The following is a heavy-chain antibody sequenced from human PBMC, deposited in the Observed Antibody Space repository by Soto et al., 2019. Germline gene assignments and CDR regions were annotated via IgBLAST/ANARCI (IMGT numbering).Heavy chain of an antibody. CDR3: ASYNWNYGSRYFDY. CDR2: IYYSGST. J-gene: IGHJ4*02. V-gene: IGHV4-59*01. Sequence: SETLSLTCTVSGGSISRYYWSWIRQPPGKGLEWIGYIYYSGSTNYNPSLKSRVTISVDTSKNQFSLKLSSVTAADTAVYYCASYNWNYGSRYFDYWGQGTLVTVSS. CDR1: GGSISRYY. D-gene: IGHD1-7*01.